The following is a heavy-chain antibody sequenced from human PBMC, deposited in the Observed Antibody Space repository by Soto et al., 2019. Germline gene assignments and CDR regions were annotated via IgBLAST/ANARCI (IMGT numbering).Heavy chain of an antibody. Sequence: GGSLRLSCAASGFTFSSYAMNWVRQAPGKGLEWVSVISGSGGSTYYADSVKGRFTISRDNSKNTLYLQMNSLRAEDTAVYYCAKDLYVIAVAGYYFDYWGQGTLVTVSS. CDR3: AKDLYVIAVAGYYFDY. D-gene: IGHD6-19*01. CDR1: GFTFSSYA. V-gene: IGHV3-23*01. J-gene: IGHJ4*02. CDR2: ISGSGGST.